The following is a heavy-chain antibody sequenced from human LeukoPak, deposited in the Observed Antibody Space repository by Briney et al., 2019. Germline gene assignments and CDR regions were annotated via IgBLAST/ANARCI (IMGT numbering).Heavy chain of an antibody. Sequence: ASVKVSCKASGYTFTSYYMHWVRQAPGQGLEWMGIINPSGGSTSYAQKFQGRVTMTRDTSTSTVYMELGSLRSEDTAVYYCARPGLGYCSSTSCYYFDYWGQGTLVTVSS. CDR2: INPSGGST. J-gene: IGHJ4*02. V-gene: IGHV1-46*01. D-gene: IGHD2-2*01. CDR1: GYTFTSYY. CDR3: ARPGLGYCSSTSCYYFDY.